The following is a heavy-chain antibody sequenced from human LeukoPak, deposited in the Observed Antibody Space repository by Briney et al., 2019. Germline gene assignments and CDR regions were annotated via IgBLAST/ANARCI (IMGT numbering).Heavy chain of an antibody. D-gene: IGHD2-2*01. CDR2: ISGSGGST. Sequence: GGSLRLSCAASGFTFSSYAMSWVRQAPGKGLEWVSAISGSGGSTYYADSVKGRFTISRDNSKNTLYLQMNSLRAEDTAVYYCAKDLVVVPAAHDHFDYWGQGTLVTVSS. CDR1: GFTFSSYA. V-gene: IGHV3-23*01. J-gene: IGHJ4*02. CDR3: AKDLVVVPAAHDHFDY.